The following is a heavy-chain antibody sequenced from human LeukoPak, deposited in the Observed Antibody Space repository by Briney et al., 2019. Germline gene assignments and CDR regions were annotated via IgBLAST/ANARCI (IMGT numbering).Heavy chain of an antibody. CDR2: ISSSSSTI. Sequence: GGSLRLSCAASGFTFSSYSMNWVRQAPGKGLEWVSYISSSSSTIYYADSVKGGFTISRDNAKNSLYLQMNSLRAEDTAVYYCERDPAHSSGWRLCFDYWGQGTLVTVSS. J-gene: IGHJ4*02. CDR3: ERDPAHSSGWRLCFDY. CDR1: GFTFSSYS. V-gene: IGHV3-48*04. D-gene: IGHD6-19*01.